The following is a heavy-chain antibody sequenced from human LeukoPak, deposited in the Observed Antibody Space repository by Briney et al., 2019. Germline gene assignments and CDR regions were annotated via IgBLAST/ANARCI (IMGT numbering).Heavy chain of an antibody. CDR2: IKSNTDGGTA. V-gene: IGHV3-15*01. CDR3: AYTYVDY. Sequence: GGSLRLSCAASGFTFSIPWMSWVRQAPGKGLEWVGRIKSNTDGGTAEYAAPVRGRFTISRDDSKNTLYLQMNSLRTDDSAIYYCAYTYVDYWGQGTLVAVSS. D-gene: IGHD3-16*01. CDR1: GFTFSIPW. J-gene: IGHJ4*02.